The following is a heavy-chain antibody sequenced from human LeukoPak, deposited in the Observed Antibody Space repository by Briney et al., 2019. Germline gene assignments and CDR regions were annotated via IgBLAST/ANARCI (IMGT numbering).Heavy chain of an antibody. CDR3: ARAVLYYYYGMDV. J-gene: IGHJ6*02. CDR2: ISSSGGTI. Sequence: GGSPRHSCAASGFTFSSYEMNWVRQAPGKGLEWVSYISSSGGTIYYADSVKGRFAISRDNAKNSLYLQMNSLRAEDTAVYYCARAVLYYYYGMDVWGQGTTVTVSS. CDR1: GFTFSSYE. V-gene: IGHV3-48*03.